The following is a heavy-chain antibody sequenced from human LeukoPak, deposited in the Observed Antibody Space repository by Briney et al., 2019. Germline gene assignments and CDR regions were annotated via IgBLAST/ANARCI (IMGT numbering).Heavy chain of an antibody. CDR2: ILYDGSNK. Sequence: GGSLRLSCAASGFTFSSYAMHWVRQAPGKGLEWVAVILYDGSNKYYADSVKGRFTISRDNSKNTLYLQMNSLRAEDTAVYYCARDKGGVVVPAAILSVWGQGTTVTVSS. D-gene: IGHD2-2*02. CDR1: GFTFSSYA. CDR3: ARDKGGVVVPAAILSV. J-gene: IGHJ6*02. V-gene: IGHV3-30-3*01.